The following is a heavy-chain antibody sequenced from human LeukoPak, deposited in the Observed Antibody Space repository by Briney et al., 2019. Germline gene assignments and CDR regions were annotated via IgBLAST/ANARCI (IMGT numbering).Heavy chain of an antibody. CDR3: ARESVGSSGWYVGIDS. V-gene: IGHV3-74*01. CDR2: INTDGSST. D-gene: IGHD6-19*01. Sequence: PGGSLRLSCAASGFTFSSYWMHWVRRAPGKGLVWVSRINTDGSSTSYADSVKGRFTISRDNAKNTLYLQMNSLRAEDTAVYYCARESVGSSGWYVGIDSWGQGTLVTVSS. CDR1: GFTFSSYW. J-gene: IGHJ4*02.